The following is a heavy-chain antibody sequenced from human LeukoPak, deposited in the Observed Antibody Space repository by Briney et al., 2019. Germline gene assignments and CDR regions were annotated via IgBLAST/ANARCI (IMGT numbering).Heavy chain of an antibody. J-gene: IGHJ2*01. D-gene: IGHD2-15*01. V-gene: IGHV1-18*01. Sequence: APARVSCKASGYTFTSYGISWVRQAPGQGLEWMGWISAYNGNTNYAQKLQGRVTMTTDTSTSTAYMELRSLRSDDTAVYYCARDSVAQAVDFDLWGRGTLVTVSS. CDR2: ISAYNGNT. CDR3: ARDSVAQAVDFDL. CDR1: GYTFTSYG.